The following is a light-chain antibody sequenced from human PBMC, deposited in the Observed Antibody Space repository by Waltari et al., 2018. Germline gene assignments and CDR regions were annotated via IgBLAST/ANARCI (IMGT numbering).Light chain of an antibody. J-gene: IGKJ4*01. CDR1: HSVNWY. Sequence: EIVLTQSPATLSLSPGERATLSCRASHSVNWYLAWYQQRPGQAPRLLIYDGPNRATGIPARFSGSGSETDFTLTISSLQPEDSAVYYCQQRRNWPLTVGGGTKVEIK. CDR3: QQRRNWPLT. CDR2: DGP. V-gene: IGKV3-11*01.